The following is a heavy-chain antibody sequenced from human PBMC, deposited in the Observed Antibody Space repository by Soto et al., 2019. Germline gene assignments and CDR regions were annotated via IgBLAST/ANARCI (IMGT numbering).Heavy chain of an antibody. CDR2: ISYDGSNK. CDR1: GFTFSSYG. CDR3: AESIADQHYGMDV. V-gene: IGHV3-30*03. Sequence: QVQLVESGGGVVQPGRSLRLSCAASGFTFSSYGMHWVRQAPGKGLEWVAVISYDGSNKYYADSVKGRFTISRDNSKNTLYLQMNSLRAEDTAVYYCAESIADQHYGMDVWGQGTTVTVSS. D-gene: IGHD6-6*01. J-gene: IGHJ6*02.